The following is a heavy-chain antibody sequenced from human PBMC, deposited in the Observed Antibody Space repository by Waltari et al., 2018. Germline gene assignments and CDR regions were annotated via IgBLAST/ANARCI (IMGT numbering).Heavy chain of an antibody. Sequence: QVQLAQSGAAVTSPGSSVTISCQASGLSINGSTSSRVRQAPGQGLEWMGGFIPLSGSQIYTQKFQGRLTITADGSTRTTVMELRDLRYEDTAVYFCARGYRYDSSERFYLDHWGQGTPVIVS. CDR1: GLSINGST. CDR3: ARGYRYDSSERFYLDH. CDR2: FIPLSGSQ. V-gene: IGHV1-69*12. D-gene: IGHD3-16*02. J-gene: IGHJ4*02.